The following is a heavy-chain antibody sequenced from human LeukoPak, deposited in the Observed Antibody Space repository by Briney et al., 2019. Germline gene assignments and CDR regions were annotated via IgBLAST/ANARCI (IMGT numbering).Heavy chain of an antibody. CDR3: ARDTPITIFGVNGMDV. V-gene: IGHV1-2*02. J-gene: IGHJ6*02. Sequence: ASVKVSCKASGYTFTGYYMHWVRQAPGQGLEWMGWINPNSGGTNYAQKFQGRVTITADKSTSTAYMELSSLRSEDTAVYYCARDTPITIFGVNGMDVWGQGTTVTVSS. CDR1: GYTFTGYY. CDR2: INPNSGGT. D-gene: IGHD3-3*01.